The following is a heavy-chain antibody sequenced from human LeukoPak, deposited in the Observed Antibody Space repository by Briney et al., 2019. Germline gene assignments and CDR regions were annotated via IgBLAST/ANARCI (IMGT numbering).Heavy chain of an antibody. CDR3: VTSRRTGTYLEGYFDL. D-gene: IGHD1-26*01. CDR2: LVYDGFYK. V-gene: IGHV3-30*03. CDR1: GFTFSNYG. J-gene: IGHJ2*01. Sequence: GRSLRLSCAASGFTFSNYGMHGVRQAPGKGLEWVALLVYDGFYKYYADSVKGRFTISRDNSKNTLFLQMNTLRAEDTAIFYCVTSRRTGTYLEGYFDLWGRGTLVTVSS.